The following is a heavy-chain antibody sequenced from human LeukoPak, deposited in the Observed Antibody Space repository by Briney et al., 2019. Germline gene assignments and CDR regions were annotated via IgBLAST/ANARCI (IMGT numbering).Heavy chain of an antibody. Sequence: ASVKVSCKASGYTFTSYGISWVRQAPGQGLEWMGWISAYNGNTNYAQKLQGRVTITRDTSASTAYMELSSLRSEDTAVYYCARADTAMDPGFDYWGQGTLVTVSS. J-gene: IGHJ4*02. CDR2: ISAYNGNT. D-gene: IGHD5-18*01. V-gene: IGHV1-18*01. CDR3: ARADTAMDPGFDY. CDR1: GYTFTSYG.